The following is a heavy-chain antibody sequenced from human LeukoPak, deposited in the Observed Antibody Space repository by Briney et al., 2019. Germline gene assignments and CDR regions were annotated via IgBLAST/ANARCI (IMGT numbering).Heavy chain of an antibody. CDR3: ARQTTVRPSSWYFDL. CDR1: GGSISSSSYY. D-gene: IGHD4-17*01. CDR2: IYDSDAA. Sequence: SETLSLTCSVSGGSISSSSYYWGWIRQPPGKGLERIGSIYDSDAAYYNPSLKGRVAISIDTSKNQFSLKVSSVTAAGTAVYYXARQTTVRPSSWYFDLWGRGTLVTVSS. V-gene: IGHV4-39*01. J-gene: IGHJ2*01.